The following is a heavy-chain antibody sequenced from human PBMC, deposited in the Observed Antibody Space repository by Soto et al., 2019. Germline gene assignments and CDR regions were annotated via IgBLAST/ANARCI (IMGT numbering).Heavy chain of an antibody. CDR1: GFTFSNYA. J-gene: IGHJ4*02. D-gene: IGHD2-21*01. CDR2: ISYDGSNE. V-gene: IGHV3-30-3*01. CDR3: ARDKVWFSAPDY. Sequence: QVQLVESGGGVVQPGRSLRLSCAASGFTFSNYAMHWVLQAPGKGLEWVAVISYDGSNEYYADSVKGRFTISRDSSKNTLYLQMNSLRPEDTAVYYCARDKVWFSAPDYWGQGTLVTVSS.